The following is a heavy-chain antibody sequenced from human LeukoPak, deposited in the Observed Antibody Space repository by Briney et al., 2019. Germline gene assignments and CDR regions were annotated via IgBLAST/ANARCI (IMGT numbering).Heavy chain of an antibody. CDR2: IYYSGST. Sequence: SQTLSLTCTVSGGSISSGGYYWSWIRQHPGKGLEWIGYIYYSGSTYYNPSLKSRVTISVDTSKNQFSLKLSSVTAADTAVYYCAREGGDDSGGYPIDYWGQGTLVTVSS. V-gene: IGHV4-31*03. D-gene: IGHD3-22*01. CDR3: AREGGDDSGGYPIDY. CDR1: GGSISSGGYY. J-gene: IGHJ4*02.